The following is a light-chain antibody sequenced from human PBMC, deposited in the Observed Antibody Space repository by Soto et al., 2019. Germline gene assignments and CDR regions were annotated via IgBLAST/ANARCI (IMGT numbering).Light chain of an antibody. Sequence: QAVVTQPRSVSGSPGQSVTISCTGTSSDVGGYNYVSWYQQHPDKAPKLMIYDVSKRPSGVPDRFSGSKSGNTASLTISGLQAEDEADYYCCSYVGSYTWVFGGGTQLTVL. CDR3: CSYVGSYTWV. CDR2: DVS. V-gene: IGLV2-11*01. CDR1: SSDVGGYNY. J-gene: IGLJ3*02.